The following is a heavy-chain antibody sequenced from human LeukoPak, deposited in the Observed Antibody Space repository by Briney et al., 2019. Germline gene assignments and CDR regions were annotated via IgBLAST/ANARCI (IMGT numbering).Heavy chain of an antibody. V-gene: IGHV3-33*01. CDR3: ARELGDCSGGHRCYSDL. J-gene: IGHJ5*02. CDR2: IRYDGSSK. CDR1: GLTFRNFG. Sequence: PGGSLRISCVASGLTFRNFGMHWVRQAPGKGLEWVAVIRYDGSSKYYGDSVEGRFTISRDNSKNTLYLQMKSLRVEDTAVYYCARELGDCSGGHRCYSDLWGQGTLVTVSS. D-gene: IGHD2-15*01.